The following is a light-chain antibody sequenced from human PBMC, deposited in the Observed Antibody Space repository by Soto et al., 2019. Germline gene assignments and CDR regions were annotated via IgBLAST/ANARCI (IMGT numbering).Light chain of an antibody. V-gene: IGKV1-27*01. Sequence: DIQMTQSPSSLSASVGDRVTITCRASQGISNYLAWYQQKPGKVPKLLIYAASTLQSGVPSRFSGSGSGTDFTLTNSSLLPEYVATYYCQKYNSAPRKFGQSTKVEIK. J-gene: IGKJ1*01. CDR2: AAS. CDR1: QGISNY. CDR3: QKYNSAPRK.